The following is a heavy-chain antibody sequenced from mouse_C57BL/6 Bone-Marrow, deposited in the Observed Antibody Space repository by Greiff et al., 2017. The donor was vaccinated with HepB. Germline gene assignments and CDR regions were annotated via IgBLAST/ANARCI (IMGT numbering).Heavy chain of an antibody. J-gene: IGHJ2*01. Sequence: VKLMESGAELARPGASVKLSCKASGYTFTSYGISWVKQRTGQGLEWIGENYPRSGNTYYNEKFKGKATLTADKSSSTAYMELRSLTSEDSAVYFCARRDYGSSYGYWGQGTTLTVSS. V-gene: IGHV1-81*01. CDR1: GYTFTSYG. CDR3: ARRDYGSSYGY. D-gene: IGHD1-1*01. CDR2: NYPRSGNT.